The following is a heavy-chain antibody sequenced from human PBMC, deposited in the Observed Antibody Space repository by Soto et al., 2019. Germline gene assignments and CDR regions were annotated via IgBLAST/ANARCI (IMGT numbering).Heavy chain of an antibody. CDR3: AREGGYDSPHGC. CDR2: TYPSGST. Sequence: SETLSLTCTVSGGFISNGDYHWSWIRQPPGKGLEWIGYTYPSGSTYYNASLRSRVTISIDASKNQFSLKLNSVTAADTAVYYCAREGGYDSPHGCRGQGTLVTVSS. V-gene: IGHV4-30-4*01. D-gene: IGHD5-12*01. CDR1: GGFISNGDYH. J-gene: IGHJ4*02.